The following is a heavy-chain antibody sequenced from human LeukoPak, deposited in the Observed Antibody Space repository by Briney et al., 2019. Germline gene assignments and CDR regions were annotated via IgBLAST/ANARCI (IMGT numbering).Heavy chain of an antibody. D-gene: IGHD3-22*01. Sequence: ASVKASCKASGYTFTSYGISWVRQAPGQGLEWMGWISAYNGNTNYAQKLQGRVTMTTDTSTSTAYMELRSLRSDDTAVYYCARVFYDSSGYYQVYYFDYWGQGTLVTVSS. J-gene: IGHJ4*02. CDR2: ISAYNGNT. CDR3: ARVFYDSSGYYQVYYFDY. CDR1: GYTFTSYG. V-gene: IGHV1-18*01.